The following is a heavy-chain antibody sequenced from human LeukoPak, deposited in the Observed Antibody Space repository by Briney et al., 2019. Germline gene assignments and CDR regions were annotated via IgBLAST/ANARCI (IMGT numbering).Heavy chain of an antibody. J-gene: IGHJ3*02. CDR1: GYSLRSGYY. CDR3: SSQGVGLDFDI. V-gene: IGHV4-38-2*01. D-gene: IGHD2-15*01. Sequence: PSETLSLTCAVSGYSLRSGYYWGWIRQPPGKGLEWIGSIYHSGSTYYNPSLKSRVTISVDTSKNKFSLQLSSVTSAHTPPSYCSSQGVGLDFDIWGQGTMVTVSS. CDR2: IYHSGST.